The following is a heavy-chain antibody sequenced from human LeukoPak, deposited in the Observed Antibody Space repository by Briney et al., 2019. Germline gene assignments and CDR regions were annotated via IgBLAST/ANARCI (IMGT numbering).Heavy chain of an antibody. Sequence: GGSLRLSCAASGFTFSTYWMHWVRQAPGKGLVWVSRINGDGSSTSYADSVKGRFTISRDNAKNTLYLQMNSLRAEDTAVYYCARDGHGNWDDGGWFDPWGQGTLVTVSS. CDR2: INGDGSST. CDR1: GFTFSTYW. V-gene: IGHV3-74*01. J-gene: IGHJ5*02. CDR3: ARDGHGNWDDGGWFDP. D-gene: IGHD1-1*01.